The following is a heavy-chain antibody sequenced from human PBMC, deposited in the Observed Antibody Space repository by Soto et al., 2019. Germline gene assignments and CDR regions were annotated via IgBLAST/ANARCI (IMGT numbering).Heavy chain of an antibody. D-gene: IGHD3-10*01. CDR2: IIPIFGTA. J-gene: IGHJ4*02. Sequence: VKVSCKASGYTFTSYYMHWVRQAPGQGLEWMGGIIPIFGTANYAQKFQGRVTITADESTSTAYMELSSLRSEDTAVYYCARPPSKIYGSGSYYNSWGQGTLVTVSS. CDR3: ARPPSKIYGSGSYYNS. V-gene: IGHV1-69*13. CDR1: GYTFTSYY.